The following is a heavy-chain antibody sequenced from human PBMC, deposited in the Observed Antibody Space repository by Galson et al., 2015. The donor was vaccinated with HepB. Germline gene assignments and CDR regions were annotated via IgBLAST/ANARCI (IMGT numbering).Heavy chain of an antibody. V-gene: IGHV1-18*04. CDR2: ISPYHDST. CDR3: ATRGRLGELPSFDS. D-gene: IGHD3-16*02. J-gene: IGHJ4*02. Sequence: PVKVSCKASGYTFTRFGISWVRQAPGQGLERMGWISPYHDSTNYVQKYQGRVTMTTDTSTSTAYMELRSLTSDDTAVYYCATRGRLGELPSFDSWGQGTLVTVSP. CDR1: GYTFTRFG.